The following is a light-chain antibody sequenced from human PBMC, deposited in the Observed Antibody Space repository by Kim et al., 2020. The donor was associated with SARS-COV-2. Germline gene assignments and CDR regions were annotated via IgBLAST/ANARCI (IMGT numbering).Light chain of an antibody. Sequence: RVTISCTGSSSNIGAGYDVHWYQQVPGTAPKLLIYGNSNRPSGVPDRFSASKSGTSASLAITGLQAEDEADYYCQSYDTRLSVVVFGGGTQLTVL. CDR2: GNS. J-gene: IGLJ2*01. CDR1: SSNIGAGYD. CDR3: QSYDTRLSVVV. V-gene: IGLV1-40*01.